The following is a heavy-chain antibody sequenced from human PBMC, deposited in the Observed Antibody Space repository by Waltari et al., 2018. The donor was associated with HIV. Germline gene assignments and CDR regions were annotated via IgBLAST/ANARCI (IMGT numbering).Heavy chain of an antibody. J-gene: IGHJ5*02. D-gene: IGHD3-22*01. CDR2: INPNSGGT. Sequence: QVQLVQSGAEVKKPGDSVKVSCKASGYTFSDYYMHWVRQAPGQGLEWMGWINPNSGGTRYAEKFQGRVTMTRDTSISTAYMELSRLRFDDTAVYYCARVFRGTVNYFDSRLGHWGQGTLVTVSS. CDR1: GYTFSDYY. V-gene: IGHV1-2*02. CDR3: ARVFRGTVNYFDSRLGH.